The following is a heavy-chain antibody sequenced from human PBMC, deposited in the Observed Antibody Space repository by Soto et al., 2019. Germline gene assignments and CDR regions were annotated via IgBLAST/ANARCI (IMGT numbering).Heavy chain of an antibody. D-gene: IGHD1-7*01. Sequence: QVQLQESGPGLVKPSGTLSLTCAVSGGSISSNNWWTWVRQPPGKGLEWIGEIYHSGKTNYNPSLKSRVTISLDKSQNHFSLKLSSVTAADTAVYYCARDRLELSPYNYHYGVDVWGQGTTVTVSS. CDR3: ARDRLELSPYNYHYGVDV. CDR1: GGSISSNNW. J-gene: IGHJ6*02. V-gene: IGHV4-4*02. CDR2: IYHSGKT.